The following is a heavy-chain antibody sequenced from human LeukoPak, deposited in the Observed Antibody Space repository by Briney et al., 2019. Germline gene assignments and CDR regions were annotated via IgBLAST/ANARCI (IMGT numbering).Heavy chain of an antibody. V-gene: IGHV7-4-1*02. CDR1: GYTFTANA. CDR2: INTDTGKS. CDR3: ARGRGYCSDLSCHLDP. Sequence: ASVKVSCKAYGYTFTANALNWVRQSPGQGLEWMGWINTDTGKSTYAQGFTGRFVFSLDTSVSTAYLQISSLEPDDTAIYYCARGRGYCSDLSCHLDPWGQGTLVTVSS. J-gene: IGHJ5*02. D-gene: IGHD2-15*01.